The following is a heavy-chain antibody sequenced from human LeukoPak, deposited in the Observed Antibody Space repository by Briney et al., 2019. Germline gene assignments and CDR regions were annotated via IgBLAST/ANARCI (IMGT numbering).Heavy chain of an antibody. V-gene: IGHV3-43*02. CDR2: ISGDGGST. CDR3: AKDIAGGFGELLDY. CDR1: GFTFDDYA. Sequence: GGSLRLSCAASGFTFDDYAMHWVRQAPGKGLEWVSLISGDGGSTYYADSVKGRFTISRDNSKNSLYLQMNSLRTEDTALYYCAKDIAGGFGELLDYWAREPWSPSPQ. J-gene: IGHJ4*02. D-gene: IGHD3-10*01.